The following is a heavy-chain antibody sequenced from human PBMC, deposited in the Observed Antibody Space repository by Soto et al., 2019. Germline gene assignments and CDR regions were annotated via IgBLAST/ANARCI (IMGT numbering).Heavy chain of an antibody. V-gene: IGHV3-21*01. CDR3: ALDYDFWSGYYTGGGRNWFDP. Sequence: GGSLRLSCAASGFTFSSYSMNWVRQAPGKGLEWVSSISSSSSYIYYADSVKGRFTISRDNAKNSLYLQMNSLRAEDTAVYYCALDYDFWSGYYTGGGRNWFDPWGQGTLVTVSS. CDR1: GFTFSSYS. D-gene: IGHD3-3*01. CDR2: ISSSSSYI. J-gene: IGHJ5*02.